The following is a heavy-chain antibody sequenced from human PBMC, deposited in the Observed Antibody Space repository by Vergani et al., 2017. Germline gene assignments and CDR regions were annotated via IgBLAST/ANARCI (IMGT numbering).Heavy chain of an antibody. D-gene: IGHD2-15*01. Sequence: QVQLQQWGAGLLKPSETLSLTCAVYGGSFSGYYWSWIRQPPGKGLEWIGEINHSGSTNYNPSLKSQVTISVDTSKNQFSLKLSSVTAADTAVYYCVGDLGRGYCSTTLRFGMDLWGQGTTVTVS. V-gene: IGHV4-34*01. CDR3: VGDLGRGYCSTTLRFGMDL. CDR2: INHSGST. CDR1: GGSFSGYY. J-gene: IGHJ6*02.